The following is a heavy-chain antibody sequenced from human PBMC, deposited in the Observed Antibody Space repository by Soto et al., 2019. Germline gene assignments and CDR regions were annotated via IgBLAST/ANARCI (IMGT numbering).Heavy chain of an antibody. J-gene: IGHJ4*02. Sequence: GGSLRLSCAASGFTFSSYAMSWVRQAPGKGLEWVSAISGSGGSTYYADSVKGRFTISRDNSKNTLYLQMNSLRAEDTAVYYCAKAGKERWLQSLSQTVFDYWGQGTLVTVSS. CDR2: ISGSGGST. V-gene: IGHV3-23*01. CDR1: GFTFSSYA. CDR3: AKAGKERWLQSLSQTVFDY. D-gene: IGHD5-12*01.